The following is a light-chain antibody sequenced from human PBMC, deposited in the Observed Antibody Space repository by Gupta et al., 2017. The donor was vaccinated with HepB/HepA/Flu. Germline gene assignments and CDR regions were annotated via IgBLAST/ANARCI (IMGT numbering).Light chain of an antibody. J-gene: IGKJ2*01. Sequence: EIVLTQSPATLSLSPGERATLSCRASQSVSSNYIAWYQQKPGQAPRLLIYVASTSATGIPDSFSGSGSGTHFTLTISRLEPEDFAVYHCQQYGDPVYTFGPGTKLEIK. V-gene: IGKV3-20*01. CDR3: QQYGDPVYT. CDR2: VAS. CDR1: QSVSSNY.